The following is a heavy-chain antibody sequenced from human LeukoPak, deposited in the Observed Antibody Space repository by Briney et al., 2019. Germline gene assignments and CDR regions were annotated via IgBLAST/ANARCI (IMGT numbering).Heavy chain of an antibody. Sequence: PGGSLRLSCQTSGFVFSNYGMHWVRQAPGKGLEWVAFVRYDGSNEYYADSVKGRFTISRDNSRNTLHLQMNSLRAEDTGVYSCAKDSNSGYVSVGPNYWGLGTLVTVSS. CDR3: AKDSNSGYVSVGPNY. CDR1: GFVFSNYG. V-gene: IGHV3-30*02. D-gene: IGHD5-12*01. J-gene: IGHJ4*02. CDR2: VRYDGSNE.